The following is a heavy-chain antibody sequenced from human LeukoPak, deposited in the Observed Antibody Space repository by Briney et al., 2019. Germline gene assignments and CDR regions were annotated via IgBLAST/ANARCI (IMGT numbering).Heavy chain of an antibody. CDR3: ARGGDIVGATRSAFDI. Sequence: GGYLRLSCAASGITFSTYTMDWVRQAPGKGLEWVSSISSASSYIYYADSVKGRFTISRDNAKDSLYLQMNSLRAEDTAVYYCARGGDIVGATRSAFDIWGQGTLVTVSS. V-gene: IGHV3-21*04. J-gene: IGHJ3*02. D-gene: IGHD1-26*01. CDR1: GITFSTYT. CDR2: ISSASSYI.